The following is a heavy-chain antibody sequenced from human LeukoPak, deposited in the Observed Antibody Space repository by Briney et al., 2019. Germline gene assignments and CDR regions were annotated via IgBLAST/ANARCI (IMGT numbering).Heavy chain of an antibody. CDR1: GFTLRSHA. CDR2: ISGSGGST. CDR3: AKQMSTVTFTPFDY. D-gene: IGHD3-16*01. J-gene: IGHJ4*02. Sequence: GGSLRLSCAASGFTLRSHAMSWVRQAPGKGLEWVSAISGSGGSTDYVDSVKGRFTISRDNSKNTLYLQMNSLRADDTAVYYCAKQMSTVTFTPFDYWGQGTLVTVSA. V-gene: IGHV3-23*01.